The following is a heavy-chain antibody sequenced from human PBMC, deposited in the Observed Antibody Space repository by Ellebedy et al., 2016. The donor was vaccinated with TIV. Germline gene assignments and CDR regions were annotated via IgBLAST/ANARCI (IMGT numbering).Heavy chain of an antibody. J-gene: IGHJ4*02. D-gene: IGHD3-22*01. Sequence: PGGSLRLSCAASGFTFSSYAMSWVRQAPGKGLEWVSTISSTGSRTYYADSVEGRFIISRDNSKKTLYLQMNSLRAEDTAVYYCAKGRGGGSDTSAPRYYFDYWGLGTLVTVSS. CDR1: GFTFSSYA. CDR3: AKGRGGGSDTSAPRYYFDY. CDR2: ISSTGSRT. V-gene: IGHV3-23*01.